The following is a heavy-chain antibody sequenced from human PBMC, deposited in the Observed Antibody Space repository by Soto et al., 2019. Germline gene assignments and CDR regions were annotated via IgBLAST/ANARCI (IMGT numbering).Heavy chain of an antibody. D-gene: IGHD5-12*01. CDR3: ARESGGATATLDYYYFYMDV. CDR2: INPNGGVT. Sequence: QVQLVQSGAEVGKPGASVTVSCRSSGDSFNDYYIHWVRQAPGQGFEWMGWINPNGGVTKYAQKFQGWVSMTRDTSIRTVYMQLSRLRSDDTAVYYCARESGGATATLDYYYFYMDVWGTGTTVTVSS. J-gene: IGHJ6*03. CDR1: GDSFNDYY. V-gene: IGHV1-2*04.